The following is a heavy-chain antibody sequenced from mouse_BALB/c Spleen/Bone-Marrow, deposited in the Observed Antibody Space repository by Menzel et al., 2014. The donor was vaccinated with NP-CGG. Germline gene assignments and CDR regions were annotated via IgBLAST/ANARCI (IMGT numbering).Heavy chain of an antibody. V-gene: IGHV14-3*02. CDR2: IDPANGNT. J-gene: IGHJ3*01. D-gene: IGHD1-1*01. Sequence: EVKLMESGAELVKPGASVKLSCTASGFNIKDTYMHWVKQRPEQGLEWIGRIDPANGNTKYDPKFQGKATITADTSSNTAYLQLSSLTSEDTAVYYCASYYYGSYGFAYWDQGTLVTVSA. CDR3: ASYYYGSYGFAY. CDR1: GFNIKDTY.